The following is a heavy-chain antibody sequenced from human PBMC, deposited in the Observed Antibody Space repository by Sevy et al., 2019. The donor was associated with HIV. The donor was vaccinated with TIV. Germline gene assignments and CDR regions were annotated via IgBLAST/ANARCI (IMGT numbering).Heavy chain of an antibody. CDR3: XXXXGGSFDY. CDR1: GFSFSSYW. J-gene: IGHJ4*02. V-gene: IGHV3-7*01. CDR2: IKQDESEK. D-gene: IGHD2-15*01. Sequence: GGSLRLSCAASGFSFSSYWMHWVRQAPGKGLEWVANIKQDESEKYYVASVKGRFTISRDNAKNSVYLQMNSLRPEEXXXXXXXXXXGGSFDYWGQGTLVTVSS.